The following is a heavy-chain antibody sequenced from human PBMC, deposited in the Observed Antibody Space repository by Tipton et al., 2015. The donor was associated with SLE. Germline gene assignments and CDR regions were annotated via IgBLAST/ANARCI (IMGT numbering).Heavy chain of an antibody. D-gene: IGHD6-19*01. J-gene: IGHJ6*03. CDR3: ARGGRLVEGPMDV. Sequence: LRLSCTVSGGSISSGSYYWSWIRQPAGKGLEWIGRIYTSGSTNYNPSLKSRVTISVARSKNQFSLKLSSVTAADTAVYYCARGGRLVEGPMDVWGKGTTVTVSS. V-gene: IGHV4-61*02. CDR1: GGSISSGSYY. CDR2: IYTSGST.